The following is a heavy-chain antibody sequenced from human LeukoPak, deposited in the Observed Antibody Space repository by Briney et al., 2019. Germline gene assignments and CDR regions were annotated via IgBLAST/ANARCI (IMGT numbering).Heavy chain of an antibody. CDR2: INPSGGST. CDR1: GYTFTSYY. J-gene: IGHJ4*02. CDR3: AREQEYYFWSGCHFDY. D-gene: IGHD3-3*01. V-gene: IGHV1-46*01. Sequence: ASVKVSCKASGYTFTSYYMHWVRQAHGQGLEWMGIINPSGGSTSYAQKFQGRVTMTRDTSTSTVYMELSSLRSEDTAVYYCAREQEYYFWSGCHFDYWRQGTLVTVSS.